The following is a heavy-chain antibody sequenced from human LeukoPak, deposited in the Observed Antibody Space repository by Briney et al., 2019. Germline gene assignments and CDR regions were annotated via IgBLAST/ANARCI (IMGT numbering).Heavy chain of an antibody. V-gene: IGHV3-23*01. CDR2: ISGSGGST. Sequence: PGGSLRLSCAASGFTFSSYAMSWVRQAPGKGLEWVSAISGSGGSTYYADSVKGRFTISRDNSKSTLYLQMNSLRAEDTAVYYCAKGTECSGGSCYFDYWGRGTLVTVSS. J-gene: IGHJ4*02. CDR1: GFTFSSYA. D-gene: IGHD2-15*01. CDR3: AKGTECSGGSCYFDY.